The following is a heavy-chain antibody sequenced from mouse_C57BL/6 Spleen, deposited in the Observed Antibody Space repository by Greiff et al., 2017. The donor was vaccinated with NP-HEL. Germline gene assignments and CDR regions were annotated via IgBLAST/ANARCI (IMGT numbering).Heavy chain of an antibody. CDR1: GYTFTSYW. J-gene: IGHJ4*01. V-gene: IGHV1-64*01. CDR2: IHPNSGST. CDR3: ARDTTVVPYAMDY. Sequence: QVQLQQPGAELVKPGASVKLSCKASGYTFTSYWMHWVKQRPGQGLEWIGMIHPNSGSTNYNEKFKSKATLTVDKSSSTAYMQLSSLTSEDSAVYYCARDTTVVPYAMDYWGQGTSVTVSS. D-gene: IGHD1-1*01.